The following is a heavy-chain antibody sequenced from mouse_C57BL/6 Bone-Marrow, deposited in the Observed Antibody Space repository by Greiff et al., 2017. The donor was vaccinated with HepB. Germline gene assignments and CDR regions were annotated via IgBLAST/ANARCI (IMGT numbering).Heavy chain of an antibody. CDR1: GFNIKNTY. CDR3: ASLYYSNYEDYAMDY. D-gene: IGHD2-5*01. J-gene: IGHJ4*01. V-gene: IGHV14-3*01. CDR2: IDPANGNT. Sequence: EVQLQQSVAELVRPGASVKLSCTASGFNIKNTYMHWVKQRPEQGLEWIGRIDPANGNTKYAPKFQGKATITADTSSNTAYLQLSSLTSEDTAIYYCASLYYSNYEDYAMDYWGQGTSVTVSS.